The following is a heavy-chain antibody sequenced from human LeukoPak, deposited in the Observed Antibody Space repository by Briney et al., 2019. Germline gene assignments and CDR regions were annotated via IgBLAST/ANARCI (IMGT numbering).Heavy chain of an antibody. J-gene: IGHJ4*02. CDR3: AKVSGGNSFLADY. V-gene: IGHV3-21*01. Sequence: PGGSLRLSCAASGFTFSNYNMNWVRQAPGKGLEWVSFISGTSTYIYYADSVKGRFTISRDNSKNTLYLQMNSLRAEDTAVYYCAKVSGGNSFLADYWGQGTLVTVSS. CDR2: ISGTSTYI. CDR1: GFTFSNYN. D-gene: IGHD4-23*01.